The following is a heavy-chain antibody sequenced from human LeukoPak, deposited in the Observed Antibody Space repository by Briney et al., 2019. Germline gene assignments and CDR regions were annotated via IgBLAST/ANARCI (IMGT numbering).Heavy chain of an antibody. V-gene: IGHV4-39*01. CDR2: IYYSGST. Sequence: PSETLSPTCTVSGGSISSSSYYWGWIRQPPGKGLEWIGSIYYSGSTYYNPSLKSRVTISVDTSKNQFSLKLSSVTAADTAVYYCARIWFGELLYLDYWGQGTLVTVSS. J-gene: IGHJ4*02. CDR1: GGSISSSSYY. CDR3: ARIWFGELLYLDY. D-gene: IGHD3-10*01.